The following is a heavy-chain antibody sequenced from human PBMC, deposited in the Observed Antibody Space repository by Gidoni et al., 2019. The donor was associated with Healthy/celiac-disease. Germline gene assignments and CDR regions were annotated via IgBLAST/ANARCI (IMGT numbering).Heavy chain of an antibody. V-gene: IGHV3-21*01. Sequence: EVQLVESGGGLVKPGGSLRLSCAASGFTFSSYSMNWVRQAPGKGLEWVSSISSSSSYIYYADSVKGRFTISRDNAKNSLYLQMNSLRAEDTAVYYCARDGSKRWLHYDYWGQGTLVTVSS. J-gene: IGHJ4*02. CDR3: ARDGSKRWLHYDY. CDR1: GFTFSSYS. CDR2: ISSSSSYI. D-gene: IGHD5-12*01.